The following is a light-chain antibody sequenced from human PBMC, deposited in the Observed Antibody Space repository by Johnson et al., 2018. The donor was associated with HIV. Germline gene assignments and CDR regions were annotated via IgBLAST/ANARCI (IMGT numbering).Light chain of an antibody. CDR2: ENS. Sequence: QSVLTQPPSVSAAPGQKVTISCSGSSSNIGNNYVSWYQQLPGTAPKLLIYENSKRPSGIPDRFSGSTSATSATLGITGLQPGDEADYYCGTWDSSLGTYVFGTGTKVTVL. J-gene: IGLJ1*01. CDR1: SSNIGNNY. V-gene: IGLV1-51*02. CDR3: GTWDSSLGTYV.